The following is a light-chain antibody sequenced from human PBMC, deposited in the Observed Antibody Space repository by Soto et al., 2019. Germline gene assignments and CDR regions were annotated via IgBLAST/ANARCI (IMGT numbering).Light chain of an antibody. CDR1: QGIANY. CDR2: DAS. V-gene: IGKV1-33*01. J-gene: IGKJ5*01. CDR3: QQFDSLPLT. Sequence: DSQMTQSQSSLSASIGDRVTITCQASQGIANYLNWYQHKTGKAPKLLIYDASNLETGVPSRFSGSGDGTNFIFTISSLQPEDIATYYCQQFDSLPLTFGQGTRLEIK.